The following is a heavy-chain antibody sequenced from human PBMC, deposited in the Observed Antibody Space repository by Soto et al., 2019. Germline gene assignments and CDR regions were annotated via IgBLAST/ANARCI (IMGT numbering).Heavy chain of an antibody. D-gene: IGHD4-17*01. CDR2: IIPVFDTA. CDR1: GGSFRRHA. Sequence: QVQLMQSGPEVTTPGSSVKVSCRASGGSFRRHAISWVRQAPGQGLEWMGGIIPVFDTANYAQKFQDRLTVTADELTNTAYMDLTSLTSEDTAVYFCARDPAPTVTTLGHGLDVWGQGTTVTVSS. J-gene: IGHJ6*02. CDR3: ARDPAPTVTTLGHGLDV. V-gene: IGHV1-69*01.